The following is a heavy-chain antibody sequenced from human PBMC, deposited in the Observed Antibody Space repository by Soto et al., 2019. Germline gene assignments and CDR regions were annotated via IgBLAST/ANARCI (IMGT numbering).Heavy chain of an antibody. Sequence: PETLLLPCGDFGGPYSRFSSRWIRQPLGKGLEWIGEINHSGSTNYNPSLKRRVTISVGTSKNPFSLKRSSVTAADTAVYYCARGGRIFGVVIIRNLYYWGQGTLVTVPQ. V-gene: IGHV4-34*01. D-gene: IGHD3-3*01. J-gene: IGHJ4*02. CDR2: INHSGST. CDR1: GGPYSRFS. CDR3: ARGGRIFGVVIIRNLYY.